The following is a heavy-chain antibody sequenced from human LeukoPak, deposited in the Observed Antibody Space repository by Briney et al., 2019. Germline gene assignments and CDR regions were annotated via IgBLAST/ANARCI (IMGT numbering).Heavy chain of an antibody. CDR3: ARRRDYFDY. J-gene: IGHJ4*02. CDR1: GFTLSVYY. Sequence: GGSLRLSCAASGFTLSVYYMSWIRQAPGKGLEWISYISSSGSNIYYADSVKGRFTMSRDNAKGSLYLQMNSLRAEDTAIYYCARRRDYFDYWGQGTLVTVSS. CDR2: ISSSGSNI. V-gene: IGHV3-11*01.